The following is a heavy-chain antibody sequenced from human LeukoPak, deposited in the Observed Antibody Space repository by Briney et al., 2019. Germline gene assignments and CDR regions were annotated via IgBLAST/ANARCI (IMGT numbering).Heavy chain of an antibody. CDR2: IQPDGNNK. CDR3: AKRDRTTEFDY. Sequence: GGSLRLSCAASGFTVSSNYMSWVRQAPGKGLEWVALIQPDGNNKYYADSVKGRFTVSRDNSKNTLYLQLSSLRADDTAVYYCAKRDRTTEFDYWGQGTLVTVSS. V-gene: IGHV3-30*02. CDR1: GFTVSSNY. D-gene: IGHD1-1*01. J-gene: IGHJ4*02.